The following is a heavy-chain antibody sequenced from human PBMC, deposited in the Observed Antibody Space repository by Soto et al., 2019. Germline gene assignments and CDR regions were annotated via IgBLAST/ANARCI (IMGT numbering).Heavy chain of an antibody. D-gene: IGHD6-13*01. CDR3: ARGTSAGTLFIGFDP. CDR2: IYYSGST. Sequence: SETLSLTCPVCGASISSSSYYWGWIRQPPGKGLEWIGSIYYSGSTYYNPSLKSRVTISVDTSKNQFSLKLSSVTAADTAVYYCARGTSAGTLFIGFDPWGQGTLVTVSS. J-gene: IGHJ5*02. CDR1: GASISSSSYY. V-gene: IGHV4-39*01.